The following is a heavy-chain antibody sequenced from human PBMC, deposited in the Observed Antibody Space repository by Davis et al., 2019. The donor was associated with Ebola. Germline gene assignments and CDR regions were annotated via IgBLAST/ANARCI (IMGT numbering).Heavy chain of an antibody. Sequence: SETLSLTCAVYGGSFSDYYWTWIRQPPGKGLEWIGEINHRGSTNYNPSLKSRVTVSIDTSENQFSLKLSSVTAADTAVYYCARGSLSDSSPIDSWGQGTLVTVSS. CDR2: INHRGST. D-gene: IGHD3-22*01. CDR1: GGSFSDYY. V-gene: IGHV4-34*01. CDR3: ARGSLSDSSPIDS. J-gene: IGHJ4*02.